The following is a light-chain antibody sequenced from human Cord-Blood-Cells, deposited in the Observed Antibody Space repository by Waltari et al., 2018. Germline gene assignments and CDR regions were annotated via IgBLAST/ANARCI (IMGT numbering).Light chain of an antibody. J-gene: IGLJ2*01. V-gene: IGLV3-19*01. CDR1: SLRSYY. Sequence: SSELTQDPAVSVALGQTVRLTCQGDSLRSYYASWYQQKPGKAPVLVIYGKNNRPSGIPDRFSGSSSGNTASLTITWAQAEDEADYYCNSRDSSGVVFGGGTKLTVL. CDR2: GKN. CDR3: NSRDSSGVV.